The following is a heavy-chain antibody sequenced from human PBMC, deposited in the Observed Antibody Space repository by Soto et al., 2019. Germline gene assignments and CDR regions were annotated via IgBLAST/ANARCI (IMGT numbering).Heavy chain of an antibody. V-gene: IGHV3-21*01. D-gene: IGHD4-17*01. Sequence: GGSLRLSCAASGFTFSSYSMNWVRQAPGKGLEWVSSISSSSSYIYYADSVKGRFTISRDNAKNSLYLQMNSLRAEDTAVYYCARVQDDYGDSFDYWGQGTLVTVSS. CDR1: GFTFSSYS. CDR3: ARVQDDYGDSFDY. J-gene: IGHJ4*02. CDR2: ISSSSSYI.